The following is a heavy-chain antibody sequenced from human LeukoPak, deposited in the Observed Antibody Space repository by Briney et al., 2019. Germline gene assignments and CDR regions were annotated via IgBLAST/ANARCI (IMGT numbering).Heavy chain of an antibody. CDR1: GFTFSSYA. D-gene: IGHD2-21*02. CDR3: ARGAQIVVVTARLDY. CDR2: ISYDGSNK. V-gene: IGHV3-30*04. J-gene: IGHJ4*02. Sequence: GGSLRLSCAASGFTFSSYAMHWVRQAPGKGLEWVAVISYDGSNKYYADSVKGRFTISRDDSKNTLYLQMSSLRAEDTAVYYCARGAQIVVVTARLDYWGQGTLVTVSS.